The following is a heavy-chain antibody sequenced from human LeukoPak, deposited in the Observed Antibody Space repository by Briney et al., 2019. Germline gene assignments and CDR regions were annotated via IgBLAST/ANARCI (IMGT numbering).Heavy chain of an antibody. V-gene: IGHV3-33*01. J-gene: IGHJ2*01. Sequence: GGSLRLSCAASGFTFSSYGMHWVRQAPGKGLEWVAVIGYDGRNKYYADSVKGRFIISRDNSKNTLYLQINILRAEDTAVYYCARDMEQWLVQDWYFDLWGRGTLLTVSS. CDR1: GFTFSSYG. CDR2: IGYDGRNK. CDR3: ARDMEQWLVQDWYFDL. D-gene: IGHD6-19*01.